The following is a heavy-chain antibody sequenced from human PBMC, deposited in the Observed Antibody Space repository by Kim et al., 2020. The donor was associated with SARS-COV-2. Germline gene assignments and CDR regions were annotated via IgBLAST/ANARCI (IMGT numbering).Heavy chain of an antibody. D-gene: IGHD3-16*01. V-gene: IGHV3-7*01. J-gene: IGHJ4*02. CDR2: SEK. Sequence: SEKYYVDFVKGRFTISRDNAKNSVYLQMNSLRAEDTAVYYWARVFHGVFDRWGQGTLVTVSS. CDR3: ARVFHGVFDR.